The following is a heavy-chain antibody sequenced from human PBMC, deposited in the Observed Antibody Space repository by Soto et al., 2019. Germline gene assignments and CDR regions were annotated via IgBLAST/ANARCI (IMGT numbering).Heavy chain of an antibody. CDR3: ARDRGTTTVTFDAFQH. CDR1: GFSFNSYS. J-gene: IGHJ1*01. Sequence: EVQLLESGGGLVQPGGSLRLSCAASGFSFNSYSMSWVRQAPGKGLEWVAGIIGSGDSAYYADSVKGRFTISRDNSKNTLSLHMNSLRAGDTAIYYCARDRGTTTVTFDAFQHWGQGTLVAVSS. V-gene: IGHV3-23*01. CDR2: IIGSGDSA. D-gene: IGHD4-17*01.